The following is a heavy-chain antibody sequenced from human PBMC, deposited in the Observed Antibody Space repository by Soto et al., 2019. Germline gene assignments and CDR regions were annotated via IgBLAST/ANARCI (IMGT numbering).Heavy chain of an antibody. J-gene: IGHJ5*02. CDR3: ARDLTISSTDGPLDP. D-gene: IGHD1-1*01. V-gene: IGHV4-59*01. CDR1: VGSMSRYY. CDR2: IHYTGST. Sequence: SETLSLTGTVSVGSMSRYYWTWMRQPPGKGLEWIGNIHYTGSTNYNPSLKSRVTILLGTSTSQFSLKVSSVTAADTAVYYCARDLTISSTDGPLDPWGHGTLVTVSS.